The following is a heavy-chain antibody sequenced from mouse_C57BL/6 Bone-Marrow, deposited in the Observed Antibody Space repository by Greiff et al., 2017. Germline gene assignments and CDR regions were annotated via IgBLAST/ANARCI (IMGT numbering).Heavy chain of an antibody. J-gene: IGHJ3*01. CDR2: ISSGSSTI. Sequence: EVMLVESGGGLVKPGGSLKLSCAASGFTFSDYGMHWVRQAPEKGLEWVAYISSGSSTIYYADTVKGRFTISRDNAKNTLFLQMTSLRSEDTAMYYCARQGPGRGCAYWGQGTLVTVSA. CDR3: ARQGPGRGCAY. V-gene: IGHV5-17*01. D-gene: IGHD3-3*01. CDR1: GFTFSDYG.